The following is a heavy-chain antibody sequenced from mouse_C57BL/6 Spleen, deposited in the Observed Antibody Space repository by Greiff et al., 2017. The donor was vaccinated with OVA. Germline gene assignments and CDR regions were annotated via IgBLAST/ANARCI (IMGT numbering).Heavy chain of an antibody. CDR3: ARGTYYSNYEAMDY. Sequence: EVQLQQSGPELVKPGASVKISCKASGYSFTGYYMHWVKQSSEKSLEWIGEINPSTGGTRYQQKFKGKATLTVDKSSSTAYMQLKSLTSEDSAVYYCARGTYYSNYEAMDYWGQGTSVTVSS. CDR1: GYSFTGYY. V-gene: IGHV1-43*01. CDR2: INPSTGGT. J-gene: IGHJ4*01. D-gene: IGHD2-5*01.